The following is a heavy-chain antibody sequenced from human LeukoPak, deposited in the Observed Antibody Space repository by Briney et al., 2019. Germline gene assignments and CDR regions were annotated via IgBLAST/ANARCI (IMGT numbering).Heavy chain of an antibody. Sequence: GASVKVSCKASGYTFSNYYMCWVRQAPGQGLEWMGIINPSVGSTSYAQKFQGRVTLTRDTSTSTVYMELSSLRSEDTAVYYCARAYYYDTSGYYPGGDYWGQGTLVTVSS. J-gene: IGHJ4*02. CDR2: INPSVGST. V-gene: IGHV1-46*01. CDR1: GYTFSNYY. CDR3: ARAYYYDTSGYYPGGDY. D-gene: IGHD3-22*01.